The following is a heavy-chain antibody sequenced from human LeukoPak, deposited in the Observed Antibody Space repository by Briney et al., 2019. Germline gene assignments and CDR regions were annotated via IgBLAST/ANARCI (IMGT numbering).Heavy chain of an antibody. CDR3: ARHESNSGWYPAPKDTFAI. J-gene: IGHJ3*02. CDR2: IYYSGST. D-gene: IGHD6-19*01. CDR1: GGSISSYY. V-gene: IGHV4-59*08. Sequence: KASETLRLTCTVSGGSISSYYWSWIRQPPGKGLEWIGYIYYSGSTNYNPSLKSRVTISVDTSKNQFSLKLSSVTAADTAVYYCARHESNSGWYPAPKDTFAIWGQGKMVTVSS.